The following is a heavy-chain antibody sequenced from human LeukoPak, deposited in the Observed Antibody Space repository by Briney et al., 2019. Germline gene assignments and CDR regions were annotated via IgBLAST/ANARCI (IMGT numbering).Heavy chain of an antibody. J-gene: IGHJ4*02. V-gene: IGHV1-18*01. CDR2: ISAYNGNT. CDR1: GYSFTSYG. Sequence: GASVKVSCKASGYSFTSYGISWVRQAPGQGLEWMGWISAYNGNTKYAQKLQGRVTMTTDTSTSTAYMELRSLRSDDTAVYYCATAASLHRWDTFDYWGQGTLVTVSS. D-gene: IGHD1-26*01. CDR3: ATAASLHRWDTFDY.